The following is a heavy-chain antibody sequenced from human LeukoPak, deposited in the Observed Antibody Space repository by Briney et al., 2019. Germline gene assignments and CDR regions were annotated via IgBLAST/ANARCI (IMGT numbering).Heavy chain of an antibody. D-gene: IGHD1-26*01. V-gene: IGHV4-38-2*02. Sequence: SETLSLTCTVSGYSISSGYYWGWIRQPPGKGLEWIGSIYHGGCTYYNPSLKSRVTISVDTSKNQFSLKLSSVTAADTAVYYCARDGIVGARDSNWGQGTLVTVSS. CDR1: GYSISSGYY. CDR3: ARDGIVGARDSN. CDR2: IYHGGCT. J-gene: IGHJ4*02.